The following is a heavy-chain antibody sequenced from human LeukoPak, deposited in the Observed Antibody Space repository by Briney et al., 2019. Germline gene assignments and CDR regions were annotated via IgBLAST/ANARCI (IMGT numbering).Heavy chain of an antibody. Sequence: GGSLRLSCAASGFTFSSYSMNWVRQAPGKGLEWVAVISYDGSNKYYADSVKGRFTISRDNSKNTLYLQMNSLRAEDTAVYYCLHGNYFDYWGQGTLVTVSS. J-gene: IGHJ4*02. V-gene: IGHV3-30*03. CDR2: ISYDGSNK. CDR3: LHGNYFDY. D-gene: IGHD1-26*01. CDR1: GFTFSSYS.